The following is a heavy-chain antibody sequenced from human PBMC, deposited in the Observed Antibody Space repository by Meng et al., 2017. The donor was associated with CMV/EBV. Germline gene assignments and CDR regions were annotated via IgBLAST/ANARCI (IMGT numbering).Heavy chain of an antibody. CDR2: IYYSGST. D-gene: IGHD4-23*01. CDR1: GGSISSSSYY. Sequence: HLRTQESGPGLVKPSATLSLTCTVSGGSISSSSYYWGWIRQPPGKGLEWIGSIYYSGSTYYNPSLKSRVTISVDTSKNQFSLKLSSVTAADTAVYYCARDPSLRWIDYWGQGTLVTVSS. J-gene: IGHJ4*02. CDR3: ARDPSLRWIDY. V-gene: IGHV4-39*07.